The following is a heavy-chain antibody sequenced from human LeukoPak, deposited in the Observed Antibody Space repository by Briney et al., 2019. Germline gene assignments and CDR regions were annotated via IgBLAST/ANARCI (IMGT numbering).Heavy chain of an antibody. D-gene: IGHD3-22*01. V-gene: IGHV3-30*18. CDR3: AKGGYEYDSSGHNYFDY. Sequence: GGSLRLSCAASGFTFSSYGMHWVRQAPGKGLEWVAVISYDGSNKYYADSVKGRFTISRDNSKNTLYLQMNSLRAEDTAVYYCAKGGYEYDSSGHNYFDYWGQGTLVTVSS. CDR1: GFTFSSYG. J-gene: IGHJ4*02. CDR2: ISYDGSNK.